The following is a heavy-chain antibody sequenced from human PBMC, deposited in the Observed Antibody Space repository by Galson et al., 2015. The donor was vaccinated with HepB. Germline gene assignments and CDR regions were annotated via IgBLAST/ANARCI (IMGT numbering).Heavy chain of an antibody. J-gene: IGHJ6*03. Sequence: SLRLSCAASGFTVSSNYMSWVRRAPGKGLEWVSVIYSGGSTYYADSVKGRFTISRDNSKNTLYLQMNSLRAEDTAVYYCAICGGSCYLDVWGKGTTVTVSS. CDR3: AICGGSCYLDV. D-gene: IGHD2-15*01. V-gene: IGHV3-53*01. CDR1: GFTVSSNY. CDR2: IYSGGST.